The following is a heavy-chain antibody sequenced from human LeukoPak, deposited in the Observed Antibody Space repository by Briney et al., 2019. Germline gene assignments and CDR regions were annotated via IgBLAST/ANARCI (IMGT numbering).Heavy chain of an antibody. D-gene: IGHD3-10*01. J-gene: IGHJ5*02. Sequence: GGSLRLSCAASGFTFSSYEMNWVRQAPGKGLEWVSYISSSGSTIYYADSVKGRFTISRDNAKNSLYLQMNSLRAEDTAVYYCASNPLLWFGELSDNWFDPWGQGTLVTVSS. CDR1: GFTFSSYE. CDR3: ASNPLLWFGELSDNWFDP. V-gene: IGHV3-48*03. CDR2: ISSSGSTI.